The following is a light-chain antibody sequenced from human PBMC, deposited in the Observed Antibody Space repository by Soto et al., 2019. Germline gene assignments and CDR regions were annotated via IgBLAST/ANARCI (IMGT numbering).Light chain of an antibody. J-gene: IGLJ2*01. CDR3: QTWGTGIQV. Sequence: HLVLTQSPSASASLGASVKLTCTLSSGHSNYAIAWHQQQPEKGPRYLMKLNSDGRHSKGDGIPDRFSGSTSGAERYLTISSLQSEDEADYYCQTWGTGIQVFGGGTKLTV. V-gene: IGLV4-69*01. CDR1: SGHSNYA. CDR2: LNSDGRH.